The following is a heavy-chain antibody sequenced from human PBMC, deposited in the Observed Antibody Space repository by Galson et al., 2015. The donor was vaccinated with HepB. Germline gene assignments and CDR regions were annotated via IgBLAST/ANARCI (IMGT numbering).Heavy chain of an antibody. Sequence: SLRLSCAASGFTLSQYWMHWVRQAPGKGLVWVSRINRDGSSISYADSVKGRFTISRDNAKNTLYLQMNSLRAEDTAVYYCARKYYYDTGAYDYRGQGTLVAVSS. J-gene: IGHJ4*02. CDR3: ARKYYYDTGAYDY. CDR1: GFTLSQYW. CDR2: INRDGSSI. D-gene: IGHD3-22*01. V-gene: IGHV3-74*01.